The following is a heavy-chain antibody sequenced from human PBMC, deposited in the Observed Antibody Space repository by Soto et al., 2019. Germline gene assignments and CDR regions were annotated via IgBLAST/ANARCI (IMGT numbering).Heavy chain of an antibody. V-gene: IGHV4-59*12. CDR1: NGSLSPNY. J-gene: IGHJ5*02. CDR3: AKDQLYIRGVIHNWFDP. CDR2: IYFAGTT. D-gene: IGHD3-10*02. Sequence: SETLSLTCTVSNGSLSPNYWSWIRQPPEKGLEWIGYIYFAGTTTYNPSLKSRVTISLDASKNRFSLRLTSVTAADTAVYYCAKDQLYIRGVIHNWFDPWGQGTLVTVSS.